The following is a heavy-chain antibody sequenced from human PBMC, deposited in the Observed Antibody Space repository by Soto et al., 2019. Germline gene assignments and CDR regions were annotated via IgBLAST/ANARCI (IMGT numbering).Heavy chain of an antibody. V-gene: IGHV3-23*01. Sequence: GGSLRLSCAASGFTFSSYAMSWVRQAPGEGLEWVSAISGSGGSTYYADSVKGRFTISRDNSKNTLYLQMNSLRAEDTAVYYCAKDIVVVVAGDAFDIWGQGTMVTVSS. CDR3: AKDIVVVVAGDAFDI. J-gene: IGHJ3*02. D-gene: IGHD2-15*01. CDR1: GFTFSSYA. CDR2: ISGSGGST.